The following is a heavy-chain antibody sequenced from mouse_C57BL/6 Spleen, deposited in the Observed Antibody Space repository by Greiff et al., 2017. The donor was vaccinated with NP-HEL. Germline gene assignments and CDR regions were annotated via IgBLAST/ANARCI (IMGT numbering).Heavy chain of an antibody. CDR2: ISSGSSTI. CDR3: ARTGTDYAMDY. J-gene: IGHJ4*01. CDR1: GFTFSDYG. Sequence: VQRVESGGGLVKPGGSLKLSCAASGFTFSDYGMHWVRQAPEKGLEWVAYISSGSSTIYYADTVKGRFTISRDNAKNTLFLQMTSLRSEDTAMYYCARTGTDYAMDYWGQGTSVTVSS. V-gene: IGHV5-17*01.